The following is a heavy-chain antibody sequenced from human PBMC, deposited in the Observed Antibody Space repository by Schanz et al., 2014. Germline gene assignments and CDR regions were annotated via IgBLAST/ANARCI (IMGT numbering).Heavy chain of an antibody. CDR3: ASGRGFYDY. Sequence: QVQLVQSGAEVKKPGASVKVSCKASGYTFTSHGISWVRQAPGQGLEWMGRISPILGIATYAQKCQGRLTITADTSTNTAYMELSSLASEDTDVHYDASGRGFYDYWGQGTLVTVSS. J-gene: IGHJ4*02. CDR1: GYTFTSHG. CDR2: ISPILGIA. V-gene: IGHV1-69*09. D-gene: IGHD3-10*01.